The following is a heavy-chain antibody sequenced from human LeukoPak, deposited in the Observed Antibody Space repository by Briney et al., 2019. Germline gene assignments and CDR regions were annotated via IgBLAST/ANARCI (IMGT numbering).Heavy chain of an antibody. V-gene: IGHV4-59*01. Sequence: SEPLSLTCTVSGGSISSYYWSWTRQPPGKGLEWIGYIYYSGSTNYNPSLKSRVTIPVDTSKNQFSLKLSSVTAADTAVYYCARGILPNYWGQGTLVTVSS. CDR1: GGSISSYY. J-gene: IGHJ4*02. CDR3: ARGILPNY. CDR2: IYYSGST.